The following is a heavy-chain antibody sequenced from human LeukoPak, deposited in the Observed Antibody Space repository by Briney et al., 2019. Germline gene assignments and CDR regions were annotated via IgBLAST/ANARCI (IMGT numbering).Heavy chain of an antibody. CDR1: GFTFSNYW. Sequence: PGGSLRLSCAASGFTFSNYWMSWVRQAPGKGLEWVAAIKEDGSDKYYVDSVKGRFTISRDNAKSSLFLQMNSLRAEDTAVYYCARDSEDDYWGQGTLVTVSS. J-gene: IGHJ4*02. V-gene: IGHV3-7*01. CDR2: IKEDGSDK. CDR3: ARDSEDDY.